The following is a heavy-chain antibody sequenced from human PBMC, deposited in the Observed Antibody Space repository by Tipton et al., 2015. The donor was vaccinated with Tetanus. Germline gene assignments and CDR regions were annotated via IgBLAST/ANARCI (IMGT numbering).Heavy chain of an antibody. CDR3: ARHVEQLVPYYYYYMDV. Sequence: LRLSCTVSGGSISSSSYYWGWIRQPPGKGLEWIGSIYHSGSTYYNPSLKSRLTISVDTSKNQFSLKLSSVTAADTAVYYCARHVEQLVPYYYYYMDVWGEGTTVTVSS. CDR2: IYHSGST. CDR1: GGSISSSSYY. J-gene: IGHJ6*03. V-gene: IGHV4-39*01. D-gene: IGHD6-6*01.